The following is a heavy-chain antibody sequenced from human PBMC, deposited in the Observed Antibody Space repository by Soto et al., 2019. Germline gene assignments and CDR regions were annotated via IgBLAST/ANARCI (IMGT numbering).Heavy chain of an antibody. D-gene: IGHD3-22*01. Sequence: PGGSLRLSCSASGFTFSSYAMHWVRQAPGKGLEYVSAISSNGGSTYYADSVKGRFTISRDNSKNTLYLQMNSLRAEDTAVYYCAKEGDSSGYYVYYYYGMDVWGQGTTVTVS. CDR2: ISSNGGST. CDR1: GFTFSSYA. CDR3: AKEGDSSGYYVYYYYGMDV. J-gene: IGHJ6*02. V-gene: IGHV3-64*04.